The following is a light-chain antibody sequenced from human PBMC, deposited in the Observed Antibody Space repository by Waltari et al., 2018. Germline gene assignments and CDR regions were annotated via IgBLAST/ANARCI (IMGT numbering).Light chain of an antibody. CDR3: QQRSIWPPLT. Sequence: EIVLTQSPATLSLSPGERATLSCRASQSVRTYLAWYQQKPGQAPRLLIYDASTRATGIPARFSGSGSGTDFTLTISSLGPEDFAVYYCQQRSIWPPLTFGGGTKVEFK. V-gene: IGKV3-11*01. CDR1: QSVRTY. CDR2: DAS. J-gene: IGKJ4*01.